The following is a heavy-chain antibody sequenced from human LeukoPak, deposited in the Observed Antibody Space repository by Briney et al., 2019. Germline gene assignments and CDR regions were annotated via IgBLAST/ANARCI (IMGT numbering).Heavy chain of an antibody. D-gene: IGHD6-13*01. Sequence: ASVKVSCKASGYTFTGYYLPWVRQAPGQGLEWMGWINPNSGGTNYAQKFQGRVTMTRDTSISTAYMELSRLRSDDTAVYYCARSSSSWYFSASNWFDPWGQGTLVTVSS. V-gene: IGHV1-2*02. CDR3: ARSSSSWYFSASNWFDP. CDR2: INPNSGGT. J-gene: IGHJ5*02. CDR1: GYTFTGYY.